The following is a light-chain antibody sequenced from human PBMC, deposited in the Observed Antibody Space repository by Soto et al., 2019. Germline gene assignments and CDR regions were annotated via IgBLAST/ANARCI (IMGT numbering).Light chain of an antibody. CDR2: EGS. J-gene: IGLJ1*01. V-gene: IGLV2-23*01. CDR3: CSYAGSSTYV. CDR1: SSDAGSYNL. Sequence: QSALTQPASVSGSPGQSITISCTGTSSDAGSYNLVSWYQQHPGKAPKLMIYEGSQRPSGVSNRFSGSKSGNTASLTISGLQAEDEADYYCCSYAGSSTYVFGTGTKLTVL.